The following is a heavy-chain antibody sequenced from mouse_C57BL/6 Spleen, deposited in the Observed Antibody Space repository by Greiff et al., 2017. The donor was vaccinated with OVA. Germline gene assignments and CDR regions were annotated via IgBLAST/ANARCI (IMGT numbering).Heavy chain of an antibody. J-gene: IGHJ4*01. CDR3: ARGGLLLRYLYAMDY. CDR2: IYPGSGST. Sequence: QVQLQQPGAELVKPGASVKMSCKASGYTFTSYWITWVKQRPGQGLEWIGDIYPGSGSTNYNEKFKSKATLTVDTSSSTAYMQLSSLTSEDSAVYYCARGGLLLRYLYAMDYWGQGTSVTVSS. V-gene: IGHV1-55*01. D-gene: IGHD1-1*01. CDR1: GYTFTSYW.